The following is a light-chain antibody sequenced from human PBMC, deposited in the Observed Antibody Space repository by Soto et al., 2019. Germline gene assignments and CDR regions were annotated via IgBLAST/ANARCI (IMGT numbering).Light chain of an antibody. J-gene: IGLJ1*01. Sequence: QSVLTQPPSASGTPGQKVTIPCSGASSNIGKNPVNWYQHLPGTAPKLLISTNNRRPSGVPARFSGSKSGTSASLAISGLQSDDEADYYCAAWDGSLNGYVFGTGTKLTVL. V-gene: IGLV1-44*01. CDR2: TNN. CDR3: AAWDGSLNGYV. CDR1: SSNIGKNP.